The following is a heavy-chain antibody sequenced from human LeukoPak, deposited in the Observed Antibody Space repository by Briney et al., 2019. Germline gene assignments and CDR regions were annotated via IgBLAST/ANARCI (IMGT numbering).Heavy chain of an antibody. CDR2: ISSSSSHI. Sequence: GGSLRLSCAASGFTFSSYGMHWVRQAPGKGLEWVSSISSSSSHIYYADSVKGRFTISRDNTRNSLYLQMNSLRAEDMAVYYCARGYCGGDCYGDWGQGTLVTVSS. V-gene: IGHV3-21*01. CDR1: GFTFSSYG. J-gene: IGHJ1*01. D-gene: IGHD2-21*02. CDR3: ARGYCGGDCYGD.